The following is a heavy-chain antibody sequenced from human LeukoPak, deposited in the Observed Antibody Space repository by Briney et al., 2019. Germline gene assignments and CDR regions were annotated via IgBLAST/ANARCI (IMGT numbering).Heavy chain of an antibody. CDR1: GGTFSSYA. Sequence: GASVKVSCKASGGTFSSYAISWVRQAPGQGLEWMGGIIPIFGTANYAQKFQGRVTITTDESTSTAYMELSSLRSEDTAVYYCARDGDYDFWSGYSDYYYYMDVWGKGTTVTVSS. J-gene: IGHJ6*03. CDR2: IIPIFGTA. CDR3: ARDGDYDFWSGYSDYYYYMDV. V-gene: IGHV1-69*05. D-gene: IGHD3-3*01.